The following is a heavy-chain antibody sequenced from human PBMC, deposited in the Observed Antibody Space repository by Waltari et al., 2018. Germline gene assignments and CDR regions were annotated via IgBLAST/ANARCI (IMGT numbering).Heavy chain of an antibody. Sequence: PASGFTSSSYAMHGVRQAPGKGLEWVAVISYDGSNKYYADSVKGRFTISRDNSKNTLYLQMNSLRAEDTAVYYCARDDSSSCAYWGQGTLVTVSS. V-gene: IGHV3-30-3*01. J-gene: IGHJ4*02. CDR1: GFTSSSYA. CDR3: ARDDSSSCAY. D-gene: IGHD6-13*01. CDR2: ISYDGSNK.